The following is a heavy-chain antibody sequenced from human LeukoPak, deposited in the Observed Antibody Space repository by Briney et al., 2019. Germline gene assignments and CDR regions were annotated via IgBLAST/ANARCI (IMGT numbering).Heavy chain of an antibody. CDR2: ISYDGSNK. V-gene: IGHV3-30-3*01. CDR3: ARVGEVWGLSRYYFDY. D-gene: IGHD3-16*02. CDR1: GFTFSSYA. Sequence: GGSLRLSCAASGFTFSSYAMHWVRQAPGKGLEWVAVISYDGSNKYYADSVKGRFTISRDNSKNTLYLQMNSLRAEDTAVYYCARVGEVWGLSRYYFDYWGQGTLVTVSS. J-gene: IGHJ4*02.